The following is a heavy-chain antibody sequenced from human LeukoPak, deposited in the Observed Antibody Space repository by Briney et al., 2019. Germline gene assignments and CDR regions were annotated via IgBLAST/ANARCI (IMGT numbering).Heavy chain of an antibody. J-gene: IGHJ4*02. CDR2: IKSKTDGGTT. V-gene: IGHV3-15*01. CDR3: TTVGRYDFWSGYIDY. D-gene: IGHD3-3*01. CDR1: GFTFSNAW. Sequence: PGGSLRLSCAAAGFTFSNAWMSWVRQAPGKGLEWVGRIKSKTDGGTTDYAAPVKGRFTISRDDSKNRLYLQMNSLKTEDTAVYYCTTVGRYDFWSGYIDYWGQGTLVTVSS.